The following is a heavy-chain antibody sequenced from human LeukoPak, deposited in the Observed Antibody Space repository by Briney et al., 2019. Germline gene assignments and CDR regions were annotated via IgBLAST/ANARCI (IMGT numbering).Heavy chain of an antibody. CDR3: ARDRQLVASMDY. CDR1: GFTFSSYS. V-gene: IGHV3-21*01. J-gene: IGHJ4*02. D-gene: IGHD6-13*01. Sequence: GGSLRLSCAASGFTFSSYSMNWVRQAPGKGLEWVSSISSSSSYIYYADSVKGRFTISRDNAKNSLYLQMNSLRAEDTAVYYCARDRQLVASMDYWGQGTLSPSPQ. CDR2: ISSSSSYI.